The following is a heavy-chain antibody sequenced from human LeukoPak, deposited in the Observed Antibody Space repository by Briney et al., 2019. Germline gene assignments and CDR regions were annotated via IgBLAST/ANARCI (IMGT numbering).Heavy chain of an antibody. J-gene: IGHJ4*02. CDR2: IYHSGST. V-gene: IGHV4-30-2*01. Sequence: SQTLSLTCAVSGGSISSGGYSWSWIRQPPGKGLEWIGYIYHSGSTYYNPSLKSRVTISVDRSKNQFSLKLSSVTAADTAVYYCDRGDWSYGLGFDYWGQGTLVTVSS. D-gene: IGHD5-18*01. CDR1: GGSISSGGYS. CDR3: DRGDWSYGLGFDY.